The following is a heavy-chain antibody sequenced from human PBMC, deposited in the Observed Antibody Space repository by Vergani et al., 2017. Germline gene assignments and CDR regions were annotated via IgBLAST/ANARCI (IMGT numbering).Heavy chain of an antibody. CDR3: ARVRRGRNYYDSSGYYDY. CDR2: INPNSGGT. D-gene: IGHD3-22*01. V-gene: IGHV1-2*02. Sequence: QVQLVQSGAEVKKPGASVKVSCKASGYTFTGYYMHWVRQAPGQGLEWMGWINPNSGGTNYAQKFQGRVTITADKSTSTAYMELSSLRSEDTAVYYCARVRRGRNYYDSSGYYDYWGQGTLVTVSS. J-gene: IGHJ4*02. CDR1: GYTFTGYY.